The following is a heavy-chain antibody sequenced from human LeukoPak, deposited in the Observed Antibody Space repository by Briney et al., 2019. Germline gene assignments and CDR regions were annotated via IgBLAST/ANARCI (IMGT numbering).Heavy chain of an antibody. CDR3: ARAGATEDYYFDY. CDR2: ISSSSSYI. D-gene: IGHD5-12*01. CDR1: GFTFSSYS. Sequence: GGSLRLSCAASGFTFSSYSMNWVRQAPGKGLEWVSSISSSSSYIYYADSVKGRFTISRDNAKNSLYLQMNSLRAEDTAVYYCARAGATEDYYFDYWGQGTLVTVSS. J-gene: IGHJ4*02. V-gene: IGHV3-21*01.